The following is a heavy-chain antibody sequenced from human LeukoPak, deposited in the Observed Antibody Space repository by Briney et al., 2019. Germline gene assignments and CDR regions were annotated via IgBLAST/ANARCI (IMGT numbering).Heavy chain of an antibody. CDR3: ARGYSSSSYYLDS. Sequence: PSETLSLTCNVSGGSISSYYWSWIRQPPGKGLERIGYIYYSGSTSYNPSLKSRVSMSVDTSRDQFSLKLTSVTAADTAVYYCARGYSSSSYYLDSWGQGTLVTVSS. CDR1: GGSISSYY. J-gene: IGHJ4*02. V-gene: IGHV4-59*01. D-gene: IGHD6-6*01. CDR2: IYYSGST.